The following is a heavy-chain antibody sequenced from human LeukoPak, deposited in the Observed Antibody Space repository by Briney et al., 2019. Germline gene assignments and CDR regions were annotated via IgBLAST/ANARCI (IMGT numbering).Heavy chain of an antibody. J-gene: IGHJ3*02. Sequence: GGSLRLSCAASGFTFSSYWMHWVRQAPGKGLVWVSLINTDGSSTSYADSVKGRFTISGDNAKNTLYLQMNSLRAEDTAVYYCAREVEDAFDIWGQGTMVTVSS. CDR2: INTDGSST. CDR3: AREVEDAFDI. V-gene: IGHV3-74*01. CDR1: GFTFSSYW. D-gene: IGHD2-15*01.